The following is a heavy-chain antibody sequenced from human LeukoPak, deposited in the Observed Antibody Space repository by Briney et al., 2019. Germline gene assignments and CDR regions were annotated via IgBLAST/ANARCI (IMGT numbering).Heavy chain of an antibody. D-gene: IGHD6-19*01. CDR1: GFTFSSYA. V-gene: IGHV3-23*01. J-gene: IGHJ5*02. CDR2: ISGSGGST. CDR3: ARDGDSIAVAGEYNWFDP. Sequence: GGSLRLSCAASGFTFSSYAMSWVRQAPGKGLEWVSAISGSGGSTYYADSVKGRFTISRDNAKNSLYLQMNSLRAEDTAVYYCARDGDSIAVAGEYNWFDPWGQGTLVTVSS.